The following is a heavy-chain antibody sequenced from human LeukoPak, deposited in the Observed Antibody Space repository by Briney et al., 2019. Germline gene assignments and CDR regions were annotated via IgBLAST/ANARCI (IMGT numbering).Heavy chain of an antibody. V-gene: IGHV4-59*08. CDR3: ARLPTNDWFDP. D-gene: IGHD5-24*01. Sequence: PSETLSLTCTVSGGSISSYYWSWIWQPPGKGLEWIGYIYYSGSTNYNPSLKSRVTISVDTSKNQFSLKLSSVTAADTAVYYCARLPTNDWFDPWGQGTLVTVSS. CDR2: IYYSGST. J-gene: IGHJ5*02. CDR1: GGSISSYY.